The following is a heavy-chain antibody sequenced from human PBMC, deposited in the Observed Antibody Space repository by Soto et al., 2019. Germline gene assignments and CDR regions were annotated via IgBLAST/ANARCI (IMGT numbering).Heavy chain of an antibody. D-gene: IGHD3-10*01. CDR2: IYYSGST. J-gene: IGHJ3*02. CDR3: ARDPHYYGVRDAFDI. CDR1: GGSISSGGYY. V-gene: IGHV4-31*03. Sequence: QVQLQESGPGLVKPSQTLSLTCTVSGGSISSGGYYWSWIRQHPGNGMEWIGYIYYSGSTYYNPSLKSRVTISVDTSKNQFSLKLSSVTAADTAEYYCARDPHYYGVRDAFDIWGQGKMVTVSS.